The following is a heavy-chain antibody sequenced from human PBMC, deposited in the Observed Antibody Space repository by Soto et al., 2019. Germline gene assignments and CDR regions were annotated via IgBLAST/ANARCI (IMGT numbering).Heavy chain of an antibody. Sequence: QVQLQESGPGLVKPSQTLSLTCTVSGGSISSGDYYWSWIRQHKGKGLEWIGNIYHNGSTYYNPSVKSRVSISRDTSKNQFSLKMTSVTAADTAVYYCAREDWADTAQFDPWGQGTLLTVSS. CDR2: IYHNGST. J-gene: IGHJ5*02. V-gene: IGHV4-31*03. CDR1: GGSISSGDYY. CDR3: AREDWADTAQFDP. D-gene: IGHD5-18*01.